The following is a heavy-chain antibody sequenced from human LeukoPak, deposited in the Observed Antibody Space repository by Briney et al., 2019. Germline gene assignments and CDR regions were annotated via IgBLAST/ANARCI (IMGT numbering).Heavy chain of an antibody. J-gene: IGHJ3*02. V-gene: IGHV1-8*01. Sequence: ASVKVSCKASGYTFTSYDINWVRQAPGQGLEWMGYMNPNSGNTGSAQKFQGRVTMTRNTSISTAYMELSSLRSEDTAVYYCVWGNSEFDIWGQGTMVTVSS. CDR2: MNPNSGNT. CDR1: GYTFTSYD. D-gene: IGHD4-4*01. CDR3: VWGNSEFDI.